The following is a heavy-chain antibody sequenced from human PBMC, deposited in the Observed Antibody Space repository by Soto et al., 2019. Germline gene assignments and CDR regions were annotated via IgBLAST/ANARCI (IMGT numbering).Heavy chain of an antibody. CDR3: ARVRGIHYYSSGMDV. Sequence: ASVKVSCKASGYAFNGYGISWVRQAPGQGLEWMGWISAYNGNSNYAQKFQDRVTMTTDSSTTTGYMELRNLISDDTAVYYCARVRGIHYYSSGMDVWGQGTTVTVSS. CDR1: GYAFNGYG. D-gene: IGHD2-21*01. CDR2: ISAYNGNS. J-gene: IGHJ6*02. V-gene: IGHV1-18*01.